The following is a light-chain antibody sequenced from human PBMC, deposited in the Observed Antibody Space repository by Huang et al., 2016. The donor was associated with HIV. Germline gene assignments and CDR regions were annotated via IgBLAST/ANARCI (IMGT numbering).Light chain of an antibody. CDR1: QSVSSN. J-gene: IGKJ1*01. Sequence: EIVMTQSPATLSVSPGERATLACTASQSVSSNLALYQQKPGQAPRILIYGASTRATGIPARFSGSGSETEFTLTISSLQSEDFAVYYCQQYNNWPRTFGQGTKVEIK. CDR2: GAS. V-gene: IGKV3-15*01. CDR3: QQYNNWPRT.